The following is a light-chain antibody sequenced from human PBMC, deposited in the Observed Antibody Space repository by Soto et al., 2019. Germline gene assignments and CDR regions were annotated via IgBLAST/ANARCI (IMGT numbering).Light chain of an antibody. CDR3: QHYDNLPRLT. CDR2: DAF. J-gene: IGKJ4*01. Sequence: DIQMTQSPSSLSASLGDRVTITCQASQDISNILNWYQQKPGKAPKLLIYDAFILETGVPSRFSGRGSGTDFTLTISSLQPEDIATYYCQHYDNLPRLTFGGGTKLEIK. V-gene: IGKV1-33*01. CDR1: QDISNI.